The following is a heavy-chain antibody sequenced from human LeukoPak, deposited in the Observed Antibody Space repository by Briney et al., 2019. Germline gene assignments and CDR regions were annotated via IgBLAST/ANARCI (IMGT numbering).Heavy chain of an antibody. CDR3: AKDPEIQPTTSFDY. Sequence: GGSLRLACAASGFTFSSYAMSWVRQAPGKGLEWVSAISGSGGSTYYADSVKGRFTISRDNSKNTLYLQMNSLRAEDTAVYYCAKDPEIQPTTSFDYWGQGTLVTVSS. D-gene: IGHD5-18*01. CDR2: ISGSGGST. CDR1: GFTFSSYA. J-gene: IGHJ4*02. V-gene: IGHV3-23*01.